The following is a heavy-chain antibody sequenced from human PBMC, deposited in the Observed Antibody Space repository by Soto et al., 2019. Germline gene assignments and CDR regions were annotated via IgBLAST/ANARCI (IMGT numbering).Heavy chain of an antibody. CDR2: VYSGGAT. CDR1: GFSVSRIY. CDR3: ARVPGRL. Sequence: QLVETGGGLIQPGTSLTLSCAASGFSVSRIYMTWVRQAPGKGLEWVSFVYSGGATFYADSVKGRFILSRDDSQNTMYLQMNNLRAEDTAVYYCARVPGRLWGRGTLVTVAS. V-gene: IGHV3-53*02. D-gene: IGHD3-10*01. J-gene: IGHJ4*02.